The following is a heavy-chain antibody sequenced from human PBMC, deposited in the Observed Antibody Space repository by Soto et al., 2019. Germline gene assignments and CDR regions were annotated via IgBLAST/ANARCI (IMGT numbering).Heavy chain of an antibody. Sequence: SVKVSCKASGGTFSSYAIGWVRQAPGQGLEWMGGIIPIFGTANYAQKFQGRVTVTADESTSTAYMELSSLRSEDTAVYYCARGAMIATLYYFDYWGQGTLVTVSS. CDR2: IIPIFGTA. V-gene: IGHV1-69*13. CDR3: ARGAMIATLYYFDY. CDR1: GGTFSSYA. J-gene: IGHJ4*02. D-gene: IGHD3-22*01.